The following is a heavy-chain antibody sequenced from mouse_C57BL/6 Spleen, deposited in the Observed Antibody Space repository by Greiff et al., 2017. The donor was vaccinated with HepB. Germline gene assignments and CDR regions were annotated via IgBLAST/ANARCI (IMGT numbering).Heavy chain of an antibody. CDR1: GYTFTSYG. V-gene: IGHV1-81*01. CDR3: ARHYGSSPYYFDY. Sequence: VQLQQSGAELARPGASVKLSCKASGYTFTSYGISWVKQRTGQGLEWIGEIYPRSGNTYYNEKFKGKATLTADKSSSTAYMELRSLTSEDSAVYFWARHYGSSPYYFDYWGQGTTLPVSS. D-gene: IGHD1-1*01. CDR2: IYPRSGNT. J-gene: IGHJ2*01.